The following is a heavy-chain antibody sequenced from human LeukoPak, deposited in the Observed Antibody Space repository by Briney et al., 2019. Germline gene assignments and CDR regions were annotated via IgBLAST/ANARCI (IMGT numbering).Heavy chain of an antibody. Sequence: GGFLRLSCAASGFTISTYVMNWVRQAPRKGLEWVSSVSESADRTFYADSVRGRFTISRDNSKNMLYLEMSSLRVDDTAVYYCARRGADGWGFFDYWGQGILSPSPQ. D-gene: IGHD5-24*01. CDR3: ARRGADGWGFFDY. V-gene: IGHV3-23*01. CDR2: VSESADRT. CDR1: GFTISTYV. J-gene: IGHJ4*02.